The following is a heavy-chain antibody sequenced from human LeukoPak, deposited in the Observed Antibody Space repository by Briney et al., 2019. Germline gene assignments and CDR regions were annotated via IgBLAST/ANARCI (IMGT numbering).Heavy chain of an antibody. CDR1: GFTFSSYA. D-gene: IGHD3-22*01. J-gene: IGHJ3*02. CDR2: ISGSGGST. Sequence: PGGSLRLSCAASGFTFSSYAMSWVRQAPGKRLEWVSAISGSGGSTYYADSVKGRFTISRDNSKNTLYLQMNSLRAEDTAVYYCAKDYYDSSGYYTLGAFDIWGKGTMVTVSS. CDR3: AKDYYDSSGYYTLGAFDI. V-gene: IGHV3-23*01.